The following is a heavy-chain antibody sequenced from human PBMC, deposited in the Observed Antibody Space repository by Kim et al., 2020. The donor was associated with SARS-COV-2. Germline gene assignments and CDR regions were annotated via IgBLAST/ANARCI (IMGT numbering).Heavy chain of an antibody. J-gene: IGHJ4*02. CDR3: AREDTGIVATDSFDY. Sequence: QKFQGRVTMTRDTSTSTVYMELSSLRSEETAVYYCAREDTGIVATDSFDYWGQGTLVTVSS. V-gene: IGHV1-46*01. D-gene: IGHD5-12*01.